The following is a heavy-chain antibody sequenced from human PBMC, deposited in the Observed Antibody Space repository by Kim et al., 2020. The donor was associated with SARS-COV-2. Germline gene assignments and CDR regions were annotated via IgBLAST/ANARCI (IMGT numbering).Heavy chain of an antibody. V-gene: IGHV7-4-1*02. CDR3: ARGLIAAAAPPYGLDV. D-gene: IGHD6-13*01. CDR1: GYTFTSYE. Sequence: ASVKVSCKASGYTFTSYEMNWVRQAPGQGLEWMGWINTNTGNPTYAQGFTGRFVFSLDTSVSTAYLQISSLKAEDTAVYYCARGLIAAAAPPYGLDVWGQGTTVTVSS. J-gene: IGHJ6*02. CDR2: INTNTGNP.